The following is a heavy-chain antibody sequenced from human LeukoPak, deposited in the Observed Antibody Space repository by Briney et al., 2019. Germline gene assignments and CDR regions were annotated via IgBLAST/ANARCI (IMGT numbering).Heavy chain of an antibody. V-gene: IGHV6-1*01. D-gene: IGHD6-6*01. Sequence: SQTLSLTCAISGDSVSSNSAAWNWIRQSPSRGLEWLGRTYYRSKWYNDYAVSVKSRITINPDTSKNQFSLQLNSVTPEDTAVYYCARDPESIAAHPLWFDPWGQGTLVTVSS. CDR2: TYYRSKWYN. J-gene: IGHJ5*02. CDR3: ARDPESIAAHPLWFDP. CDR1: GDSVSSNSAA.